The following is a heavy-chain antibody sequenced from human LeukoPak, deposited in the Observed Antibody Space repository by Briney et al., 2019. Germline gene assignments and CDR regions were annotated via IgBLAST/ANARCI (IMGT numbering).Heavy chain of an antibody. D-gene: IGHD2-2*01. Sequence: GGSLRLSCAASGFTFSSYSMNWVRQAPGKGLEWVSVIYSGGSTYYADSVKGRFTISRDNSKNTLYLQMNSLRAEDTAVYYCARGPFYCSSTSCHRAPFDPWGQGTLVTVSS. CDR2: IYSGGST. CDR1: GFTFSSYS. J-gene: IGHJ5*02. CDR3: ARGPFYCSSTSCHRAPFDP. V-gene: IGHV3-53*01.